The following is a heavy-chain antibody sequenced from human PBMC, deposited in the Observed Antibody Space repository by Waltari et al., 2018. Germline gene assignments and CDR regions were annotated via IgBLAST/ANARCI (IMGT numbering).Heavy chain of an antibody. CDR1: GCSISSYY. V-gene: IGHV4-59*01. CDR2: IYYSGST. Sequence: QVQLQESGPGLVKPSETLSLTCTVSGCSISSYYWTWIRQPPGKGLEWIGYIYYSGSTNYNPSLKSRVTISVDTSKNQFSLKLSSVTAADTAVYYCARELQWTQEYNWFDPWGQGTLVTVSS. CDR3: ARELQWTQEYNWFDP. J-gene: IGHJ5*02. D-gene: IGHD2-15*01.